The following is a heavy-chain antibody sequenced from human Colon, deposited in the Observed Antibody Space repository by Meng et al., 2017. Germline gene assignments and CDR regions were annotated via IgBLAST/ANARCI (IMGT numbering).Heavy chain of an antibody. D-gene: IGHD1-26*01. CDR2: IYYSGST. V-gene: IGHV4-39*07. CDR3: ARLELLRLFYFDY. J-gene: IGHJ4*02. CDR1: GGSISSSSYY. Sequence: SETLSLTCTVSGGSISSSSYYWGWIRQPPGKGLEWIGSIYYSGSTYYNPSLKSRVPISVDTSKNQFSLKLSSVTAADTAVYYCARLELLRLFYFDYWGQGTLVTVSS.